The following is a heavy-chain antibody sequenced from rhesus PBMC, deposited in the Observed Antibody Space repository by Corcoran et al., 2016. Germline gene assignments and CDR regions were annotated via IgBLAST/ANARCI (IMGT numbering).Heavy chain of an antibody. D-gene: IGHD2-27*01. J-gene: IGHJ5-1*01. CDR1: GGSISSNY. V-gene: IGHV4-173*01. CDR2: ISGSGGRP. Sequence: QLQLQESGPGLVKPSETLSLTCAVSGGSISSNYWSWSRQPPGKGLELIERISGSGGRPAYNPSLRSRVTITTDTSKNQFSLKLSSVTAADTAVYYCARDPIVVVFTASYNRFDVWGPGVLVTVSS. CDR3: ARDPIVVVFTASYNRFDV.